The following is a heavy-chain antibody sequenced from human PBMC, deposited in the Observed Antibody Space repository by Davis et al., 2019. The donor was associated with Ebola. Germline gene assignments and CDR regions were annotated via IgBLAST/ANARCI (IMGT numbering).Heavy chain of an antibody. D-gene: IGHD1-26*01. V-gene: IGHV3-7*01. J-gene: IGHJ4*02. CDR2: IKQDGSEK. CDR3: ARRGGKWELLNFDY. Sequence: ESLKISCATSGFTFSAYWMSWLRQAPGKGLEWVANIKQDGSEKYYVDSVKGRFTISRDNAKNSLYLQMSSLRAEDTAVYYCARRGGKWELLNFDYWGQGTLVTVSS. CDR1: GFTFSAYW.